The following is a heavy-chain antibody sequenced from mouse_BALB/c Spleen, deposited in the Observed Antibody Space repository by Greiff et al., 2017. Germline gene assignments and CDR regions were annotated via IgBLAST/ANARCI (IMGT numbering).Heavy chain of an antibody. V-gene: IGHV5-6-3*01. CDR1: GFTFSSYG. J-gene: IGHJ4*01. Sequence: EVKLVESGGGLVQPGGSLKLSCAASGFTFSSYGMSWVRQTPDKRLELVATINSNGGSTYYPDSVKGRFTISRDNAKNTLYLQMSSLKSEDTAMYYCARTRYSGDDWGQGTSVTVSS. D-gene: IGHD1-1*01. CDR2: INSNGGST. CDR3: ARTRYSGDD.